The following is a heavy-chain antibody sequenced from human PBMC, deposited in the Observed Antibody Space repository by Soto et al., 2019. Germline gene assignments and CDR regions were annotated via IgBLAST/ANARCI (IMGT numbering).Heavy chain of an antibody. CDR3: ASQGYCSSTSCAGENDY. CDR1: GYSFTSYW. Sequence: PGESLKISCKGSGYSFTSYWISWVRQMPGKGLEWMGRIDPSDSYTNYSPSFQGHVTISADKSISTAYLQWSSLKASDTAMYYCASQGYCSSTSCAGENDYWGQGTLVTVSS. D-gene: IGHD2-2*01. CDR2: IDPSDSYT. V-gene: IGHV5-10-1*01. J-gene: IGHJ4*02.